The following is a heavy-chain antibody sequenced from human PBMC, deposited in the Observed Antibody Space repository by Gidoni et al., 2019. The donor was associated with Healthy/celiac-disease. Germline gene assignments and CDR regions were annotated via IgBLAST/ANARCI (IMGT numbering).Heavy chain of an antibody. CDR1: GFTVSSNY. V-gene: IGHV3-66*01. CDR2: IYSGGST. J-gene: IGHJ4*02. CDR3: ARGDYGDYLPDY. Sequence: EVQLVESGGGVVQPGGAVRLACAASGFTVSSNYMSLVRQSPGKGLEGVSVIYSGGSTYYADSVKGRFTISRDNSKHTLYLQMNSLRAEDTAVYYCARGDYGDYLPDYWGQGTLVTVSS. D-gene: IGHD4-17*01.